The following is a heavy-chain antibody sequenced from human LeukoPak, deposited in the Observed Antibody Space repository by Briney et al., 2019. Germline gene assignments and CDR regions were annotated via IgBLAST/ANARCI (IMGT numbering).Heavy chain of an antibody. D-gene: IGHD6-19*01. V-gene: IGHV4-39*01. CDR3: ATTSYISGWHWNFDY. Sequence: SETLSLTCTLSGGSISSGSFFWDWIRQPPGKGLEWLGSIHSIGSTYYNPSFKSRLTMSVDTSKNQFSLKLSSVTAADTAVYYCATTSYISGWHWNFDYWGQGTLVTVSS. CDR1: GGSISSGSFF. CDR2: IHSIGST. J-gene: IGHJ4*02.